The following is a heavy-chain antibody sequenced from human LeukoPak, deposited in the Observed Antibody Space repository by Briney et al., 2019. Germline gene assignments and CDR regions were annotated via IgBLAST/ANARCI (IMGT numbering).Heavy chain of an antibody. CDR2: ISHSGSA. CDR3: QSRFLEWLLDY. D-gene: IGHD3-3*01. CDR1: GGPLSSNTYY. J-gene: IGHJ4*02. V-gene: IGHV4-39*01. Sequence: SETLSLTCTVSGGPLSSNTYYWGWIRQPPGKGLEWIGSISHSGSAYYNPSLKSRVSISVDTSMTQMSLKLSSVTAADTAVYYCQSRFLEWLLDYWGQGTLVTVSS.